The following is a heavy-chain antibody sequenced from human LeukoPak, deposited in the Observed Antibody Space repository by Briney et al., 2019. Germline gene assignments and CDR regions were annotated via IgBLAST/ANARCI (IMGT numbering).Heavy chain of an antibody. CDR1: GFTFSSYG. CDR3: AKDSVLSGSSLYYFDY. Sequence: PGGSLRLSCAASGFTFSSYGMHWVRQAPGKGLEWVAFIRYDGSNKYYADSVKGRFTISRDNSKNTLYLQMNSLRAEDTAVYYCAKDSVLSGSSLYYFDYWGQGTLVTVSS. J-gene: IGHJ4*02. CDR2: IRYDGSNK. V-gene: IGHV3-30*02. D-gene: IGHD1-26*01.